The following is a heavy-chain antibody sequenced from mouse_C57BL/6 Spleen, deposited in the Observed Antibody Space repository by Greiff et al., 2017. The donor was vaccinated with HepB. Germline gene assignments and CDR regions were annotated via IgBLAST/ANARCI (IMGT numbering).Heavy chain of an antibody. V-gene: IGHV3-8*01. Sequence: EVQGVESGPGLAKPSQTLSLTCSVSGYSITSDYWNWIRKFPGNKLECIGYISYSGSTYYNPSLKSRISITRDTSKNQYYLPLNSVTTEDTATYYFAYGNYEEAMDYWGQGTSVTVSS. CDR3: AYGNYEEAMDY. J-gene: IGHJ4*01. CDR1: GYSITSDY. D-gene: IGHD2-10*02. CDR2: ISYSGST.